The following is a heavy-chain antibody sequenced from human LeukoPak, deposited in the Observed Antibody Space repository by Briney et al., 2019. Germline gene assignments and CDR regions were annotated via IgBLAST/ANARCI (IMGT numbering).Heavy chain of an antibody. D-gene: IGHD3-3*01. CDR1: GFTFSSYA. Sequence: GGSLRLSCAASGFTFSSYAMSWVRQAPGKGLEWVSAIGGSGGSTYYADSVKGRFAISRDNSKNTLYLQMNSLRAEDTAVYYCAKDELSGSFDYWGQGTLVTVSS. J-gene: IGHJ4*02. V-gene: IGHV3-23*01. CDR2: IGGSGGST. CDR3: AKDELSGSFDY.